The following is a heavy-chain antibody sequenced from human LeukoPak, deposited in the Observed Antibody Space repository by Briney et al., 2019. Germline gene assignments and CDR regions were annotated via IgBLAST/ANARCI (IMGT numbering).Heavy chain of an antibody. J-gene: IGHJ4*02. Sequence: LETLSLTCTVSGGSISSDYWSWIRQPPGKGLEWVGYIYYSGRTFHNPSLKSRVTMSVDTSKNQFSLKLSSVTAADTAIYYCARGFYSPAYWGQGTLVTVSS. CDR1: GGSISSDY. D-gene: IGHD4-11*01. CDR2: IYYSGRT. V-gene: IGHV4-59*01. CDR3: ARGFYSPAY.